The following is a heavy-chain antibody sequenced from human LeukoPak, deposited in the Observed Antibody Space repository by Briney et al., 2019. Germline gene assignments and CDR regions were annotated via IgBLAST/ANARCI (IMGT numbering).Heavy chain of an antibody. J-gene: IGHJ4*02. CDR3: ARDRMGAYYFDY. CDR2: ISSSTSTI. Sequence: GSLRLSCAASGFTFSCYWIDLVRQAPGEGLGWLSYISSSTSTIYYADSVKGRFTISRDNAKNSLYLQMNSLRAEDTAVYYCARDRMGAYYFDYWGQGILVTVSS. V-gene: IGHV3-48*01. CDR1: GFTFSCYW. D-gene: IGHD1-26*01.